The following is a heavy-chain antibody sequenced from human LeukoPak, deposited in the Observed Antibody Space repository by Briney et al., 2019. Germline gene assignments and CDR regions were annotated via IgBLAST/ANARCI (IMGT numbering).Heavy chain of an antibody. J-gene: IGHJ4*02. V-gene: IGHV3-23*01. CDR1: GFTFSSYA. D-gene: IGHD3-10*02. CDR3: ARESGAAKIGQMLNY. Sequence: GGSLRLSCAASGFTFSSYAMSWVRQAPGKGLEWVSAISGSGGGTHYADSLKGRFTISRDNSKNTLYLQMNSLRAEDTAVFYCARESGAAKIGQMLNYWGQGTLVTVSS. CDR2: ISGSGGGT.